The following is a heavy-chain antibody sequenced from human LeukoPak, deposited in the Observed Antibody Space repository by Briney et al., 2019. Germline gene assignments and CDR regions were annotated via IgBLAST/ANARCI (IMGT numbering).Heavy chain of an antibody. CDR1: GFTFSTYG. V-gene: IGHV3-23*01. CDR2: ISGSGGST. D-gene: IGHD6-13*01. J-gene: IGHJ4*02. Sequence: GGSLRLSCAAPGFTFSTYGMSWVRQPPGKGLEWVSGISGSGGSTYYADSVKGRFTISRDNSENTLYLQMNRLRAEDTARYYCAKDRQQLANLDYWGQGTLVTVSS. CDR3: AKDRQQLANLDY.